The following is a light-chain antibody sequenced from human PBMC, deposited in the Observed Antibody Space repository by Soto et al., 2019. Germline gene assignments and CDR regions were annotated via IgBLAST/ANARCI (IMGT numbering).Light chain of an antibody. J-gene: IGLJ2*01. CDR2: EGS. Sequence: QSVLTQPASVSGSPGQSITISRTGTSSDVGSYNLVSWYQQHPGKAPKLMIYEGSKRPSGVSNRFSGSKSGNTASLTISGLQAEDEADYYCCSYAGSSTFGVVFGGGTKLTVL. CDR3: CSYAGSSTFGVV. CDR1: SSDVGSYNL. V-gene: IGLV2-23*03.